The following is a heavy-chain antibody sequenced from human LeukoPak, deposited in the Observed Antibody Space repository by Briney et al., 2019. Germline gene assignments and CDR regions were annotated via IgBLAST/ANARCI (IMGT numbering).Heavy chain of an antibody. CDR3: ARGYGSGPNYYYVMDV. CDR2: INPNSGGT. J-gene: IGHJ6*02. Sequence: ASVKVSCKASGYTFTGYYLHWVRQAPGQGLEWMGWINPNSGGTNYAQKFQGRVTVTRDTSISTAYMDLGRLRSDDTAVYYCARGYGSGPNYYYVMDVWGQGTTVTVSS. D-gene: IGHD3-10*01. CDR1: GYTFTGYY. V-gene: IGHV1-2*02.